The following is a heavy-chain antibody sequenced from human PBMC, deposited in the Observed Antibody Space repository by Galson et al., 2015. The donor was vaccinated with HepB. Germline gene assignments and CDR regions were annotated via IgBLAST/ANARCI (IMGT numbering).Heavy chain of an antibody. V-gene: IGHV3-21*01. CDR2: ISSSSSYI. Sequence: SLRLSCAASGFTFSSYSMNWVRQAPGKGLEWVSSISSSSSYIYYADSVKGRFTISRDNAKNSLYLQMNSLRAEDTAVYYCARDYGGPDCSSPSCYNDYYYYGMDVWGQGTTVTVSS. CDR1: GFTFSSYS. D-gene: IGHD2-2*02. J-gene: IGHJ6*02. CDR3: ARDYGGPDCSSPSCYNDYYYYGMDV.